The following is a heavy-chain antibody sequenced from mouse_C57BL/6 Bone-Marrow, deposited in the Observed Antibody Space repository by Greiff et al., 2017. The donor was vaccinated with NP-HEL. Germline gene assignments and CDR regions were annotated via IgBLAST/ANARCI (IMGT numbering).Heavy chain of an antibody. CDR2: IDPEDGDT. D-gene: IGHD2-4*01. CDR1: GFNIKDYY. Sequence: VQLKQSGAELVRPGASVKLSCTASGFNIKDYYMHWVKQRPEQGLEWIGRIDPEDGDTEYAPKFQGKATMTADTSSNTAYLQLSSLTSEDTAVYYCTTGAIYYDYAWFAYWGQGTLVTVSA. CDR3: TTGAIYYDYAWFAY. J-gene: IGHJ3*01. V-gene: IGHV14-1*01.